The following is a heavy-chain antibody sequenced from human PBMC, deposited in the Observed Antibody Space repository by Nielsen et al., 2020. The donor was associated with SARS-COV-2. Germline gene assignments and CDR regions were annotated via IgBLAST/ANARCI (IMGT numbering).Heavy chain of an antibody. J-gene: IGHJ3*01. Sequence: GESLKISCAASGFTFSTFTMHWVRQAPGKGLEWVAVISYDGRNKYYADSVKGRFTISRDNSKNTLYLQMNSLRAEDTAVYYCARDWSRAFDVWGQGTMVTVSS. V-gene: IGHV3-30*04. CDR2: ISYDGRNK. CDR3: ARDWSRAFDV. CDR1: GFTFSTFT.